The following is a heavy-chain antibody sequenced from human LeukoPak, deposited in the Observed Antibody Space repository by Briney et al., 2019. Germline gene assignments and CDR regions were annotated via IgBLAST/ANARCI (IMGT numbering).Heavy chain of an antibody. D-gene: IGHD3-9*01. Sequence: PGGSLRLSCAASGFTFSSYDMSWVRQAPGKGLEWVSGISGGGNTFYSDSVKGRFTISRDNSKNTLYLQMNSLRAEDTAVYYCARDGGLRYFDWLHPLDYWGQGTLVTVSS. V-gene: IGHV3-23*01. CDR3: ARDGGLRYFDWLHPLDY. CDR1: GFTFSSYD. J-gene: IGHJ4*02. CDR2: ISGGGNT.